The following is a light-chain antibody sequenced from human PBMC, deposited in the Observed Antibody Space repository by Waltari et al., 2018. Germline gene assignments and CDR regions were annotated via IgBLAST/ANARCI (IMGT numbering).Light chain of an antibody. V-gene: IGLV1-44*01. CDR3: ATWDASLNMMI. CDR2: RNN. J-gene: IGLJ2*01. Sequence: QSVLTQPPSASGTPGQRVTISCSGSSSNIGSVTVNWYQQLPGTAPTLFIYRNNQRPSGVPDRFSGSKSGTSASLAISGLQSEDEADYYCATWDASLNMMIFGGGTKLTVL. CDR1: SSNIGSVT.